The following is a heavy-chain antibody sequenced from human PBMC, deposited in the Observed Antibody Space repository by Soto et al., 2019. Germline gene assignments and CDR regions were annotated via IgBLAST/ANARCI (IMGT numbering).Heavy chain of an antibody. V-gene: IGHV3-33*01. CDR2: IWYDGSNK. D-gene: IGHD1-1*01. CDR1: GFTFSSYG. CDR3: ARDGSSAELEPFKD. J-gene: IGHJ4*02. Sequence: QVQLVAAGGGVVHPGRSLRLSCAASGFTFSSYGMHWVRQAPGKGLEWVAVIWYDGSNKYYAYSVKGRFTISRDNSKNTLYLQMNSLRAEDTAVYYCARDGSSAELEPFKDWGQGTLVPVSS.